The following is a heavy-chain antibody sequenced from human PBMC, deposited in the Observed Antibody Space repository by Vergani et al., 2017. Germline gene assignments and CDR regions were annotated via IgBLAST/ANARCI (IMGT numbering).Heavy chain of an antibody. J-gene: IGHJ6*03. D-gene: IGHD3-9*01. CDR1: GGTFSSYA. CDR3: ARDLAYYDILTGYYPYYYYMDV. CDR2: IIPIFGTA. Sequence: QVQLVQSGAEVKKPGSSVKVSCKASGGTFSSYAISWVRQAPGQGLGWMGGIIPIFGTANYAQKFQGRVTITADESTSTAYMELSSLRSEDTAVYYCARDLAYYDILTGYYPYYYYMDVWGKGTTVTVSS. V-gene: IGHV1-69*01.